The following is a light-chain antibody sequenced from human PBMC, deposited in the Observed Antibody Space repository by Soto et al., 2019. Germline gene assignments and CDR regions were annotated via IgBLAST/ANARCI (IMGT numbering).Light chain of an antibody. V-gene: IGLV2-14*01. CDR2: HVT. CDR3: TSDTGSNTPGV. J-gene: IGLJ2*01. Sequence: QSVLTQPASVSGSPGQSITISCTGTSSDVGGYKYVSWYQQHPGKAPKLIIFHVTYRPSGVSNRFSGPKSGDTASLTISGLQAEDEADYYCTSDTGSNTPGVFGGGTKLTVL. CDR1: SSDVGGYKY.